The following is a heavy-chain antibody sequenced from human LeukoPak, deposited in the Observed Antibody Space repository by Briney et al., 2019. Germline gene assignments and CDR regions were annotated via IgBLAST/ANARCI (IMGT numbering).Heavy chain of an antibody. CDR2: ISGSGTTT. CDR3: ARDGNHYDFWSGYQPY. V-gene: IGHV3-23*01. D-gene: IGHD3-3*01. Sequence: PGGSLRLSCAASGFTFSSYAMSWVRQAPGKGLEWVSVISGSGTTTYYADSVKGRFTISRDNSKNTLYLQMNSLRAEDTAVYYCARDGNHYDFWSGYQPYWGQGTLVTVSP. CDR1: GFTFSSYA. J-gene: IGHJ4*02.